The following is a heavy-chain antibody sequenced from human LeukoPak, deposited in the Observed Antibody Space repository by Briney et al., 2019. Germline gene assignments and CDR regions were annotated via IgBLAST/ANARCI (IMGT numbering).Heavy chain of an antibody. D-gene: IGHD5-12*01. CDR1: GLSLSTSGVG. CDR2: IYWDDDK. CDR3: ANRSPVATIFAY. J-gene: IGHJ4*02. Sequence: KRSGPTLVNPTQTLTLTCTFSGLSLSTSGVGVGWIRQPPGKALEWLALIYWDDDKRYSPSLKSRLTITKDTSKNQVVLTMTNMDPVDTATYYCANRSPVATIFAYWGQGTLVTVSS. V-gene: IGHV2-5*02.